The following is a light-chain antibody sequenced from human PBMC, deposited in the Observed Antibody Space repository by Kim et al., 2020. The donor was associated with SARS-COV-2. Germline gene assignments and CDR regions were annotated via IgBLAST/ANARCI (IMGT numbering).Light chain of an antibody. J-gene: IGLJ1*01. V-gene: IGLV2-14*03. CDR1: SSGVGGYNY. Sequence: GQSITISCTRTSSGVGGYNYVSWYQQHPGKAPKLMIYDVSKRPSGVSNRFSGSKSGNTASLTISGLQAEDEADYYCSSYTSSSTDVFGTGTKVTVL. CDR2: DVS. CDR3: SSYTSSSTDV.